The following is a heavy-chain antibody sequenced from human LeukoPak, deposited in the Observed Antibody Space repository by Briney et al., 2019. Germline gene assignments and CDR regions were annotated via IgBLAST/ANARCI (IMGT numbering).Heavy chain of an antibody. CDR3: ARVRAYYGGNRRSKEIDY. Sequence: GASVKVSCKASGYTFTSYYMHWVRQAPGQGLEWMGIINPSGGSTSYAQKFQGRVTMTRDTSTSTVYMELSSLRSEDTAVYYCARVRAYYGGNRRSKEIDYWGQGTLVTVSS. CDR2: INPSGGST. V-gene: IGHV1-46*01. CDR1: GYTFTSYY. D-gene: IGHD4-17*01. J-gene: IGHJ4*02.